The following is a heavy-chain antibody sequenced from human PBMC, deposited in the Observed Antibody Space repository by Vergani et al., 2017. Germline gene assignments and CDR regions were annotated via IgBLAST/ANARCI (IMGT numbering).Heavy chain of an antibody. CDR3: ARAYGRYDWFDY. CDR2: ISGSGGST. D-gene: IGHD1-20*01. CDR1: GFTFSSYA. Sequence: EVQLLESGGGLVQPGGSLRLSCAASGFTFSSYAMTWVRQAPGKGLEWVSVISGSGGSTYYADSVKGRFTISRDNSNNTLYLQMNSLRVEDTAVYYCARAYGRYDWFDYWGQRTLVTVSS. J-gene: IGHJ4*01. V-gene: IGHV3-23*01.